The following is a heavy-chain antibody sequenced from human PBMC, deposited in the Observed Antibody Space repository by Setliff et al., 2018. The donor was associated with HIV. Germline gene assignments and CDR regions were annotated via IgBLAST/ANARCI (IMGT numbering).Heavy chain of an antibody. D-gene: IGHD3-22*01. CDR2: MSLTRDT. CDR3: ARHYDSSGYGDYFDD. Sequence: PSETLSLTCTVSGASISGSYWIWIRQPPGKGLEWIGYMSLTRDTKYNPSLNSRVTTSIDTSKNQFSLELRSVTAADTAVYYCARHYDSSGYGDYFDDWGRGILVTVPQ. CDR1: GASISGSY. J-gene: IGHJ4*02. V-gene: IGHV4-59*08.